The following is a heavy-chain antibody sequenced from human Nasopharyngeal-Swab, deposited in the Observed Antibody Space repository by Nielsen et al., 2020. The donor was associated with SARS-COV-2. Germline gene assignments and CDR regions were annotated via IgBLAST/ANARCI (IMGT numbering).Heavy chain of an antibody. CDR3: ARDSRGYSYGYIYFDY. V-gene: IGHV3-7*03. CDR1: GFTFSSYW. Sequence: GESLKISCAASGFTFSSYWMSWVRQAPGKGLEWVANIKQDGSEKYYVDSVKGRFTISRDNAKNSLYLQMNSLRAEDTAVYYCARDSRGYSYGYIYFDYWGQGTLATVSS. J-gene: IGHJ4*02. D-gene: IGHD5-18*01. CDR2: IKQDGSEK.